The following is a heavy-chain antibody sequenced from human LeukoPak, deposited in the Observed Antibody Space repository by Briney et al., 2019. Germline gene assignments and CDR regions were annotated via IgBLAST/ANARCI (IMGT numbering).Heavy chain of an antibody. D-gene: IGHD3-16*02. CDR2: IYYSGST. V-gene: IGHV4-59*08. J-gene: IGHJ3*02. CDR1: GGSISSYY. Sequence: SETLSLTCTVSGGSISSYYWSWIRQPPGKGLEWIGYIYYSGSTNYNPSLKSRVTISVDTSKNQFSLKLSSVTAADTAVYYCASLPLHWGSYRLNDAFDIWGQGTMVTVSS. CDR3: ASLPLHWGSYRLNDAFDI.